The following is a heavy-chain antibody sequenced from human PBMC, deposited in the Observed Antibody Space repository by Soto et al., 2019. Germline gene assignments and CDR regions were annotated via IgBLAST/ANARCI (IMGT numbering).Heavy chain of an antibody. D-gene: IGHD2-15*01. V-gene: IGHV1-24*01. Sequence: ASVKVSCKVSGYTLTELSMHWVRQAPGKGLEWMGGFDPEDGETIYAQKFQGRVTMTEDTSTDTAYMELSSLRSEDTAVYYCATGGYCSGGSCYTPYYYGMDVWGQGTTVTVSS. CDR1: GYTLTELS. J-gene: IGHJ6*02. CDR2: FDPEDGET. CDR3: ATGGYCSGGSCYTPYYYGMDV.